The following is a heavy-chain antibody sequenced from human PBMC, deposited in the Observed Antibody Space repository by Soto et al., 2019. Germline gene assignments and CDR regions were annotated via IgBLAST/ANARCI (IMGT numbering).Heavy chain of an antibody. CDR3: DPDIDARDPYNF. CDR2: INSGGTIK. J-gene: IGHJ4*02. CDR1: GFSFSGYW. Sequence: GGSLRLSCTASGFSFSGYWVHWVRQAPGKGLMWVSRINSGGTIKTYADSVKGRFTISRDDAKNTLYLQMNSLRPEDTAVYYCDPDIDARDPYNFWGQGTLVTLSS. V-gene: IGHV3-74*03. D-gene: IGHD1-1*01.